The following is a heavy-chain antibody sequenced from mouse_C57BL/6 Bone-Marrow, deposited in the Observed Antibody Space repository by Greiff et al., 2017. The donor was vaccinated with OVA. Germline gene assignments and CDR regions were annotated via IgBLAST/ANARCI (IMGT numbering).Heavy chain of an antibody. V-gene: IGHV1-64*01. J-gene: IGHJ1*03. CDR3: ARGWLLRDWYLDV. CDR1: GYTFTSYW. CDR2: IHPNSGST. D-gene: IGHD2-3*01. Sequence: QVQLQQPGAELVKPGASVKLSCKASGYTFTSYWMHWVKQRPGQGLEWIGMIHPNSGSTNYNEKFKSKATLTVDTSSSTAYMQLSSLTSEDSAVYYCARGWLLRDWYLDVWGTGTTVTVSS.